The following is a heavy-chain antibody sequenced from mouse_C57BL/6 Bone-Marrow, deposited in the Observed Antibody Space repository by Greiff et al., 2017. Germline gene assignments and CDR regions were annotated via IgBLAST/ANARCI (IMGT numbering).Heavy chain of an antibody. CDR1: GYSFTGYY. J-gene: IGHJ2*01. Sequence: VQLQQSGPELVKPGASVKISCKASGYSFTGYYMNWVKQSPEKSLEWIGEINPSTGGTTYNQKFKAKATLTVDKSSSTAYMQLKSLTSEDSAVYYGARWNYGSSYDEYWGQGTTLTVSS. CDR3: ARWNYGSSYDEY. D-gene: IGHD1-1*01. V-gene: IGHV1-42*01. CDR2: INPSTGGT.